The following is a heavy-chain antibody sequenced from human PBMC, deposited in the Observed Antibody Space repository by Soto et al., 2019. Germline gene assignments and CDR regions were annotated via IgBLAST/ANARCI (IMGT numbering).Heavy chain of an antibody. D-gene: IGHD2-21*02. Sequence: GSLRLSCAVSGFTFGSYWMNWVRLIPGKGLEWVAYIKPDGSATYYVDSVKGRFTISRDNAKNSLYLQMNSLRVEDTSVYYCARAGYCGPGCYYYFDYWGQGTLVTVSS. CDR3: ARAGYCGPGCYYYFDY. CDR2: IKPDGSAT. J-gene: IGHJ4*02. CDR1: GFTFGSYW. V-gene: IGHV3-7*01.